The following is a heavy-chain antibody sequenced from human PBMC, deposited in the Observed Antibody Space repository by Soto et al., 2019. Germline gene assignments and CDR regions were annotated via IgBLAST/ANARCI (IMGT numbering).Heavy chain of an antibody. Sequence: QVQLVESGGGVVQPGRSLRLSCAASGFTFSSYGMHWVRQAPGKGLEWVAVISYDGSNKYYADSVKGRFTISRDNSENTLYLQMNSLRAEDTAVYYCAKGSTAMTYFDYWGQGTLVTVSS. J-gene: IGHJ4*02. CDR3: AKGSTAMTYFDY. CDR1: GFTFSSYG. V-gene: IGHV3-30*18. CDR2: ISYDGSNK. D-gene: IGHD5-18*01.